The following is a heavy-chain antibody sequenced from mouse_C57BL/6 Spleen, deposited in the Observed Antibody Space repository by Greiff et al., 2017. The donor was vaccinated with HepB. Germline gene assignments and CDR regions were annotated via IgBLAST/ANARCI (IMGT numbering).Heavy chain of an antibody. CDR2: IYPGSGST. CDR1: GYTFTRYW. D-gene: IGHD1-1*01. CDR3: ARGSYDSSSPGLAY. V-gene: IGHV1-55*01. Sequence: QVQLQQSGAELVKPGASVKMSCQASGYTFTRYWITWVKQRPGQGLEWIGDIYPGSGSTNYNEKFKSKATLTVDTSSSTAYMQLSSLTSEDSAVYYCARGSYDSSSPGLAYWGQGTLVTVSA. J-gene: IGHJ3*01.